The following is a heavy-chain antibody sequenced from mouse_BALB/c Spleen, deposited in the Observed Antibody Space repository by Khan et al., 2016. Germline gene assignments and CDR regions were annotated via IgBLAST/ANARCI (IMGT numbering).Heavy chain of an antibody. CDR1: GYSITSDYA. CDR3: ARRGYDYDGAYYAMDY. D-gene: IGHD2-4*01. CDR2: ISYSGST. V-gene: IGHV3-2*02. Sequence: EVQLQESGPGLVKPSQSLSLTCTVTGYSITSDYAWNWIRQFPGNKLEWMGYISYSGSTSYNPSLKSRISITRDTSKNQFFLQLNSVTTEDTATYYGARRGYDYDGAYYAMDYWGQGTSVTVSS. J-gene: IGHJ4*01.